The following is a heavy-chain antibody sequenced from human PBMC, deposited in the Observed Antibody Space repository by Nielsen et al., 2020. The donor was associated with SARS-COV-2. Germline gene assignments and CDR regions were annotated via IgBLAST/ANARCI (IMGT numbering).Heavy chain of an antibody. V-gene: IGHV3-7*05. CDR2: IKQDGSEK. J-gene: IGHJ4*02. CDR1: GFTFSSHW. Sequence: GESLKISCAASGFTFSSHWMSWVRQAPGKGLEWVANIKQDGSEKYYVDSVKGRFTISRDNAKNSLYLQMNSLRAEDTAVYYCARVPYDYVWGSYRYTGPPDYWGQGTLVTVSS. D-gene: IGHD3-16*02. CDR3: ARVPYDYVWGSYRYTGPPDY.